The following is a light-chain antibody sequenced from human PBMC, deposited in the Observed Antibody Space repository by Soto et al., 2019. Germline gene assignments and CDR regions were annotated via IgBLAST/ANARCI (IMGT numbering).Light chain of an antibody. Sequence: EIVLTQSPATLSLSPGERATLSCRASQSVSSYLAWYQQKPGQAPRLLIYDASNRATGIPARFSGSGSGTDITLTISSLEPDDFAVYYCQQRSNWPRFGQGTKVEIK. V-gene: IGKV3-11*01. CDR1: QSVSSY. J-gene: IGKJ1*01. CDR3: QQRSNWPR. CDR2: DAS.